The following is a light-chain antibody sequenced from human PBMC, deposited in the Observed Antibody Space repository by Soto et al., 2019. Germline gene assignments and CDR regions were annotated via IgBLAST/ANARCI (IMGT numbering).Light chain of an antibody. J-gene: IGLJ1*01. CDR2: YDS. CDR3: SSFGVSNNV. CDR1: NIGTKS. V-gene: IGLV3-21*01. Sequence: SYELTQSPSVSVAPGRTARIACEGNNIGTKSVHWYQQRPGQAPVVVVYYDSDRPSGIPERFSGSNSGNTASLTVSGLQAEDEADYYCSSFGVSNNVFGTGTKLTVL.